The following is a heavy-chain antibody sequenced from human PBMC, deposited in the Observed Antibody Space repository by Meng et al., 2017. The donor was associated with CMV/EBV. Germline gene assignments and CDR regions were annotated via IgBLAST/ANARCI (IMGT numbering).Heavy chain of an antibody. D-gene: IGHD3-3*01. CDR1: GFIFSSYA. CDR3: ARDGSDFWSGYFSPYYYYGMDV. Sequence: GESLKISCAASGFIFSSYAMHWVRQAPGKGLEWVAVISYDGSNKYYADSVKGRFTISRDNSKNTLYLQMNSLRAEDTAVYYCARDGSDFWSGYFSPYYYYGMDVWGQGTTVTVSS. J-gene: IGHJ6*02. V-gene: IGHV3-30-3*01. CDR2: ISYDGSNK.